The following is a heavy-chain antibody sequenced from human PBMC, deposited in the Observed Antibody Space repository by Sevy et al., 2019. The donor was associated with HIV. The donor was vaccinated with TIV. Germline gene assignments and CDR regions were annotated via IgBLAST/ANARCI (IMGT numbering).Heavy chain of an antibody. V-gene: IGHV3-23*01. CDR2: ISGSGSDT. Sequence: GGSLRLSCVVSGFHFRSYAMSWVRQAPGKGLEWVSGISGSGSDTYYADSLKGRLTISRDNSKNTLSLQMNSLRVEDTALYYCAGDYFGSGTRNYLDYWGQGTLVTVSS. CDR3: AGDYFGSGTRNYLDY. J-gene: IGHJ4*02. D-gene: IGHD3-10*01. CDR1: GFHFRSYA.